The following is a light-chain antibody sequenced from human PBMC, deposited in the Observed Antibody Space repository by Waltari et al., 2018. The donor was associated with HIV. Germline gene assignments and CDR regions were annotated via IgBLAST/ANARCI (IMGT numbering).Light chain of an antibody. Sequence: EIVMTQSPATLSVSPGERVTLSCRASQSISSKLAWYQQRPGQAPRLLIYGASTRATYSPARFSGSGSGTEFTLTSSSLQAEDVAVDYCHQYGDWPPWTVGQGTKVEIK. CDR1: QSISSK. CDR2: GAS. CDR3: HQYGDWPPWT. J-gene: IGKJ1*01. V-gene: IGKV3D-15*01.